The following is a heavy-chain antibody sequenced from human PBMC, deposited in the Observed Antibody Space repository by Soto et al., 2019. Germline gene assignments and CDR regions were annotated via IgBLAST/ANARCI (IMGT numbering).Heavy chain of an antibody. CDR2: INADNSNT. CDR1: GYTFTGYA. Sequence: ASVKVSCKASGYTFTGYAMHWVRQAPGQRLEWMGWINADNSNTKYSQKFQGRVTITRDTSASTAYMELSGLRSEDTAVYYCARSAVSPYGGLIGPFDYWGQGNLVTVSS. D-gene: IGHD3-16*02. CDR3: ARSAVSPYGGLIGPFDY. J-gene: IGHJ4*02. V-gene: IGHV1-3*01.